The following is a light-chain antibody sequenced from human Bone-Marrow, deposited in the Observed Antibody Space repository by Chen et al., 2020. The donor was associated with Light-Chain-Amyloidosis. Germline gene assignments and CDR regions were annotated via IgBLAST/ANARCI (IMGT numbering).Light chain of an antibody. J-gene: IGKJ2*01. Sequence: DIVMTQSPDSLAGSLGERATINCKSSQSVLYSSNNKNYLAWYQQKPGQPPKLLIYWAPTRESGVPDRFSGSGSGTDFTLTISSLQAEDVAVYYCQQYYSTPGTFGQGTKLEIK. CDR2: WAP. CDR3: QQYYSTPGT. CDR1: QSVLYSSNNKNY. V-gene: IGKV4-1*01.